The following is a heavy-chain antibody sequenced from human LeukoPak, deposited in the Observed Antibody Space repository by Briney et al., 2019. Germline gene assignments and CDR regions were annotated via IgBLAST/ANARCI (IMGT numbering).Heavy chain of an antibody. CDR2: ISGSGGST. CDR3: AKALKVVAGSGPVDYYYYMDV. J-gene: IGHJ6*03. CDR1: GFTFRNYG. D-gene: IGHD6-19*01. V-gene: IGHV3-23*01. Sequence: GGSLRLSCAASGFTFRNYGMSWVRQAPGKGLEWVSAISGSGGSTYNADSVKGRFTISRDNSKNTLYLQMNSLRAEDTAVYYCAKALKVVAGSGPVDYYYYMDVWGKGTTVTVSS.